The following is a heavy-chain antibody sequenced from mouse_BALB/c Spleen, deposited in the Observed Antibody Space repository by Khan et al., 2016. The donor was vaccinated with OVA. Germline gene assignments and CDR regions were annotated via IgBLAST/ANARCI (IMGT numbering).Heavy chain of an antibody. Sequence: EVKLLESGPGLVKPSQSLSLTCTVTGYSITSEFAWNWIRQFPGNKLEWMGYRSYSGNTRYNPSLKSLISITRDTSRNQFFLQLNSVTTEDTATYYCARNDYYDHDPLHYWGQGTSVTVSA. V-gene: IGHV3-2*02. CDR2: RSYSGNT. D-gene: IGHD2-4*01. CDR3: ARNDYYDHDPLHY. J-gene: IGHJ3*01. CDR1: GYSITSEFA.